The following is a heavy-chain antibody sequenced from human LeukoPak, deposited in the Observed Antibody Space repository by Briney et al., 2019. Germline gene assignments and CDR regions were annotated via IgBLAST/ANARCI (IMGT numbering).Heavy chain of an antibody. D-gene: IGHD3-10*01. J-gene: IGHJ3*02. CDR2: ISGDGGST. Sequence: GGSLRLSCAASGFTFDDYAMHWLRQAPGKGLEWVSLISGDGGSTYYADSVKGRFTISRDNSKNSLYLQMNSLRTEDAALYYCAKSRVSRITMVRGVSPFAFDIWGQGTMVTVSS. V-gene: IGHV3-43*02. CDR1: GFTFDDYA. CDR3: AKSRVSRITMVRGVSPFAFDI.